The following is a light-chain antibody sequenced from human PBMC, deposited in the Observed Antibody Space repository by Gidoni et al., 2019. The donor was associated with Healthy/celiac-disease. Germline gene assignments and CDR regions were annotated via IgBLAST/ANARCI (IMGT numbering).Light chain of an antibody. CDR2: LGS. V-gene: IGKV2-28*01. J-gene: IGKJ1*01. CDR1: QSLLHSNGYNY. CDR3: MQALQTPT. Sequence: DIVMTQSPLSLPVTPGEPASISCRSSQSLLHSNGYNYLDWYLQNPGQSPQLLIYLGSNRASGVPDRFSGGGSGTDFTLKISRVEAEDVGVYYCMQALQTPTFGQGTKVEIK.